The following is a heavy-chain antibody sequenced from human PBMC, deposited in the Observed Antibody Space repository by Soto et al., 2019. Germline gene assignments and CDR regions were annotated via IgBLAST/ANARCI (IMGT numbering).Heavy chain of an antibody. CDR3: AKDGGRGGYFGNWFDP. J-gene: IGHJ5*02. CDR1: GGTFSNYA. D-gene: IGHD1-26*01. Sequence: QVQLVQSGAEVKKPGSSVKVSCKASGGTFSNYAITWVRQAPGQGLEWLGRIIPIFGTRDYAQKFQGRATISAAESTTTATMELSSLRSDDTAVYYCAKDGGRGGYFGNWFDPWGQGTLVTVSS. V-gene: IGHV1-69*15. CDR2: IIPIFGTR.